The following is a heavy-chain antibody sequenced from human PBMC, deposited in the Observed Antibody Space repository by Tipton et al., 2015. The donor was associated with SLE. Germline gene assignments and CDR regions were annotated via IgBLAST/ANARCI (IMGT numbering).Heavy chain of an antibody. Sequence: TLSLTCSVYGGSFSGYYWSWVRQPPGKGLEWIGELNHSGSTNYNPSLKSRVTISVDTSKNQFSLKLGSVTAADTAVCDCAREGGSSGWSGRWFDPWGQGTLVTVSS. J-gene: IGHJ5*02. D-gene: IGHD6-19*01. CDR2: LNHSGST. CDR3: AREGGSSGWSGRWFDP. CDR1: GGSFSGYY. V-gene: IGHV4-34*01.